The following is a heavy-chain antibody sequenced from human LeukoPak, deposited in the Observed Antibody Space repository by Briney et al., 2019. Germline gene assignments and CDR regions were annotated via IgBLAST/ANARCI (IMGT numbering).Heavy chain of an antibody. V-gene: IGHV4-30-4*01. J-gene: IGHJ4*02. Sequence: PSETLSLTCTVSGGSISSGDYYWSWIRQPPGKGLEWIGYIYYSGNTYYNPSLKSRVTISVDTSKNQFSLKLSSVTAADTAVYYCARYFPRFGESFDYWGQGTLVTVSS. D-gene: IGHD3-10*01. CDR3: ARYFPRFGESFDY. CDR1: GGSISSGDYY. CDR2: IYYSGNT.